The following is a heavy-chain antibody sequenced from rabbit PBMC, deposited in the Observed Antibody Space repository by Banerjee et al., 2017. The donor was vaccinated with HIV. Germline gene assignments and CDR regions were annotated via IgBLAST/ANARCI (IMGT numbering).Heavy chain of an antibody. CDR1: GFDFSNYY. CDR3: ARVMVVDRSRYFAL. V-gene: IGHV1S7*01. J-gene: IGHJ4*01. D-gene: IGHD6-1*01. CDR2: IDPVFGST. Sequence: QLEESGGGLVQPGGSLKLSCKASGFDFSNYYMSWVRQAPGKGLAWIGYIDPVFGSTYYASWVNDRFTISRDTNENTLYLQLNSLTAADTATYFCARVMVVDRSRYFALWGQGTLVTVS.